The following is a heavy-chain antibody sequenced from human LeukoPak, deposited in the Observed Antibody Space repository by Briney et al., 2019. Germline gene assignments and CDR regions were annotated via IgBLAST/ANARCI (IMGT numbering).Heavy chain of an antibody. V-gene: IGHV3-74*01. CDR3: TRARGGYVFDY. J-gene: IGHJ4*02. CDR2: MNSDGSST. D-gene: IGHD3-16*01. Sequence: TGGSLRLSCAASGFTFSSYWMHWVRQPPGKGLVWVSLMNSDGSSTSYADSVKGRFTTSRDNAKNTLYLQMNSLRAEDTAVYYCTRARGGYVFDYWGQGTLVTISS. CDR1: GFTFSSYW.